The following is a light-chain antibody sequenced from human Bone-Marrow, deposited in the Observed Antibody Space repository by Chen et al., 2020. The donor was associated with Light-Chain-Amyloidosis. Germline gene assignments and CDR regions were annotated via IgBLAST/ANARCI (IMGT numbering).Light chain of an antibody. CDR2: GSS. CDR1: QTISSNY. CDR3: QQYGTSPLT. V-gene: IGKV3-20*01. J-gene: IGKJ4*01. Sequence: EIVLPQSPGPLSLSPGEGANLSCRASQTISSNYLTWYQQKFGQAPRLLIYGSSSRATGIPDRFTGSGSGTDFTLTINRLEPEDFAMYYCQQYGTSPLTFGGGTKVEI.